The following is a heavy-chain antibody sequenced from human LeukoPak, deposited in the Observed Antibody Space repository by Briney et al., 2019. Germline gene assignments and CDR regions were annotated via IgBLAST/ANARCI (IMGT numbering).Heavy chain of an antibody. V-gene: IGHV4-59*08. CDR1: GXSISSYY. J-gene: IGHJ4*02. CDR2: IYYSGST. D-gene: IGHD2-15*01. Sequence: SETLSLTCTVSGXSISSYYRSWIRQPPGKGLECIGYIYYSGSTNYNPSLKSRVTISVDTSKNQFSLKLSSVTAADTAVYYCARHGGRGPYYFDYWGQGTLVTVSS. CDR3: ARHGGRGPYYFDY.